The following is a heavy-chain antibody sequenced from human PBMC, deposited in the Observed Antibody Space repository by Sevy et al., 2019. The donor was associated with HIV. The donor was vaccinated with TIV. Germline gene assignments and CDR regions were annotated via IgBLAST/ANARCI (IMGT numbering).Heavy chain of an antibody. V-gene: IGHV3-11*01. D-gene: IGHD5-18*01. Sequence: GGSLRLSCAASGFTFSDYYMSWIRQAPGKGLEWVSYISSSGSTIYYAHSVKGRFTISRDNAKNSLYLQMNSLRAEDTAVYYCARPYSYGHNWFDPWGQGTLVTVSS. CDR1: GFTFSDYY. CDR3: ARPYSYGHNWFDP. J-gene: IGHJ5*02. CDR2: ISSSGSTI.